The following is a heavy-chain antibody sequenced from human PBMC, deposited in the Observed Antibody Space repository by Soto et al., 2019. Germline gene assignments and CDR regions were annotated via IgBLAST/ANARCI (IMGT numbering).Heavy chain of an antibody. V-gene: IGHV4-34*01. CDR2: INHSGST. Sequence: ETLSLTCAVYGGSFSGYYWSWIRQPPGKGLEWIGEINHSGSTNYNPSLKSRVTISVDTSKNQFSLKLSSVTAADTAVYYCARGRSGSYYKNWFDPWGQGTLVTVSS. CDR1: GGSFSGYY. CDR3: ARGRSGSYYKNWFDP. J-gene: IGHJ5*02. D-gene: IGHD3-10*01.